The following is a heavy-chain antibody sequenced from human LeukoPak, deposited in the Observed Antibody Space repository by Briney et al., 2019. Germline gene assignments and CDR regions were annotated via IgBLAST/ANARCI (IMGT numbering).Heavy chain of an antibody. CDR2: IRYDGSNK. CDR1: GFTFSSYG. D-gene: IGHD3-10*01. J-gene: IGHJ4*02. V-gene: IGHV3-33*08. Sequence: GGSLRLSCAASGFTFSSYGMSWVRQAPGKGLEWVAFIRYDGSNKYYADSVKGRFTISRDNSKNTLYLQMNSLRAEDTAVYYCARHLLWFGELSGGFDYWGQGTLVTVSS. CDR3: ARHLLWFGELSGGFDY.